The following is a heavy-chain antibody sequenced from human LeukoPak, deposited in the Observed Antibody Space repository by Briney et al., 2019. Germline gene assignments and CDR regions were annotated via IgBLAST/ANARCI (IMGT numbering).Heavy chain of an antibody. CDR2: ISGSGGST. CDR1: GFTFSSYA. D-gene: IGHD3-10*01. V-gene: IGHV3-23*01. J-gene: IGHJ4*02. Sequence: GGSLRLSCAASGFTFSSYAMSWVRQAPGKGLEWVSAISGSGGSTYYADSVKGRLTISRDNSKNTLYLQMNSLRAEDTALYYCARDDYGSGSWNDYWGQGTLVTVSS. CDR3: ARDDYGSGSWNDY.